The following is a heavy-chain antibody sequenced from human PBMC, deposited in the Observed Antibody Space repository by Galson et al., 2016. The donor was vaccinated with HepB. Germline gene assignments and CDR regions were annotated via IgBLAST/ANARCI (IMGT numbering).Heavy chain of an antibody. Sequence: SLRLSCAASGFTFSSYYMSWTRQSPGKRLEWVSYISNSGSYTKYADSVKGRFTISRDNAKNSLYLQMNSLRAEDTAVYYCASSNKLRYYYGSEHWYFDLWGRGTLVAVSS. D-gene: IGHD3-10*01. J-gene: IGHJ2*01. CDR2: ISNSGSYT. CDR3: ASSNKLRYYYGSEHWYFDL. CDR1: GFTFSSYY. V-gene: IGHV3-11*03.